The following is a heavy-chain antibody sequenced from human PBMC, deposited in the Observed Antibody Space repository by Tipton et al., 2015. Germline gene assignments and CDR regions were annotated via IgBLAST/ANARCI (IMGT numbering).Heavy chain of an antibody. CDR2: INHSGST. Sequence: LRLSCAVYGGSLSGYYWSWIRQPPGKGLEWIGEINHSGSTNYNPSLKSRVTMSRDTSKNQFSLKLTSVTAADTAVYYCACQDYDSLTRDYQTVDYWGQGILVTVSS. CDR1: GGSLSGYY. J-gene: IGHJ4*02. V-gene: IGHV4-34*01. D-gene: IGHD3-9*01. CDR3: ACQDYDSLTRDYQTVDY.